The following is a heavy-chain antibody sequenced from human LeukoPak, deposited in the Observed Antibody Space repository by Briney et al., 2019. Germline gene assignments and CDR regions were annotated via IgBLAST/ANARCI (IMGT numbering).Heavy chain of an antibody. CDR3: ARGRGWSSGWYEWGLGYYAFDI. J-gene: IGHJ3*02. CDR1: GDSVSSNSAA. CDR2: TYYRSKWYN. D-gene: IGHD6-19*01. Sequence: SQTLLLTCAISGDSVSSNSAAWNWIRQSPSRGLEWLGRTYYRSKWYNDYAVSVKSRITINPDTSKNQFSLQLNSVTPEDTAVYYCARGRGWSSGWYEWGLGYYAFDIWGQGTMVAVSS. V-gene: IGHV6-1*01.